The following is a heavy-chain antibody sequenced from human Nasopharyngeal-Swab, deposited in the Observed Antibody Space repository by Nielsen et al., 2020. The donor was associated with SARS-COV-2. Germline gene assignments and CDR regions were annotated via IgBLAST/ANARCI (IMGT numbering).Heavy chain of an antibody. D-gene: IGHD6-13*01. CDR1: GGSFSGYY. CDR2: INHSGST. Sequence: SETLSLTCAVYGGSFSGYYWSWIRQPPGKGLEWIGEINHSGSTNYNTSLKSRVTISVDTSKNQFSMKLSSVTSADTAVYYCAIGEGAAAGTTLDFDYWGQGTLVTVSS. CDR3: AIGEGAAAGTTLDFDY. J-gene: IGHJ4*02. V-gene: IGHV4-34*01.